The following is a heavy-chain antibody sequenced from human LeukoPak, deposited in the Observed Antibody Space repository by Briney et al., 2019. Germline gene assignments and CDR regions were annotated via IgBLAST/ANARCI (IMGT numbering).Heavy chain of an antibody. J-gene: IGHJ6*02. V-gene: IGHV3-33*08. D-gene: IGHD6-25*01. CDR2: IWYDGNNK. Sequence: GGSLRLSCAASGFTFNSYGMHWVRQAPGKGLEWVAVIWYDGNNKYYADSVKGRFTISRDNSKSTVYLQMSSLRADDTAVYYCARVAAAAAYYYGMDVWGQGTTVTVSS. CDR1: GFTFNSYG. CDR3: ARVAAAAAYYYGMDV.